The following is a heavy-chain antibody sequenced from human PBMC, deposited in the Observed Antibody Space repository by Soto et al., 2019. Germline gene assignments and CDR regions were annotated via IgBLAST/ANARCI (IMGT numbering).Heavy chain of an antibody. D-gene: IGHD6-13*01. CDR2: ISYDGSNK. J-gene: IGHJ3*02. V-gene: IGHV3-30-3*01. Sequence: TVGSLRLSCAASGFTFSSYAMHWVRQAPGKGLEWVAVISYDGSNKYYADSVKGRFTISRDNSKNTLYLQMNSLRAEDTAVYYCASNSSSWYLGAFDIWGQGTMVTVSS. CDR1: GFTFSSYA. CDR3: ASNSSSWYLGAFDI.